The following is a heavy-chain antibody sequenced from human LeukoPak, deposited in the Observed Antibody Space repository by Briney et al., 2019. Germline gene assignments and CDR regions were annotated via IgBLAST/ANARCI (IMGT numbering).Heavy chain of an antibody. Sequence: GESLKISCKGSGYSFTSYWIGWVRQMPGKGLEWMGIIYPGDSDTRYSPSFQGQVTISADKSISTAYLQWSSLKASDTAMYYCARRAAGVVMGYYYHYMDVWGKGTTVTVSS. V-gene: IGHV5-51*01. J-gene: IGHJ6*03. CDR1: GYSFTSYW. CDR3: ARRAAGVVMGYYYHYMDV. CDR2: IYPGDSDT. D-gene: IGHD3-3*01.